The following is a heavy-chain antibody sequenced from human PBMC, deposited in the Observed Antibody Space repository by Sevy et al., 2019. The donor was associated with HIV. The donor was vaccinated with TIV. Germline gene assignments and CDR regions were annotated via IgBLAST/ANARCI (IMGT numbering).Heavy chain of an antibody. D-gene: IGHD3-22*01. Sequence: GGSLRLSCAASGFTFSNYNMTWVRQAPGKGLEWVSFISSSSGSIYYADSLKGRFTISRDNAKNSLYLQMNSLRAEDAAVYYCARERDTIVKNKYYYYGMDVWGQGTTVTVSS. CDR1: GFTFSNYN. CDR3: ARERDTIVKNKYYYYGMDV. V-gene: IGHV3-21*01. J-gene: IGHJ6*02. CDR2: ISSSSGSI.